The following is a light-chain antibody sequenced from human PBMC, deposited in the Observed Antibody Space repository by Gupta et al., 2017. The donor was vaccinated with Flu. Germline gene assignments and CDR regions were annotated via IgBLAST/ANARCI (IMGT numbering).Light chain of an antibody. V-gene: IGLV2-11*01. CDR1: SSDVGGYDY. CDR3: CSYAGSFTYV. Sequence: SALTQPRSVSGSPGQSVTISCTGTSSDVGGYDYVSWYQKHPGKAPKLMIYDVTKRPSGVPDRFSGSKSGNTASLTISGLQAEDEADYHCCSYAGSFTYVFGTGTKVTVL. J-gene: IGLJ1*01. CDR2: DVT.